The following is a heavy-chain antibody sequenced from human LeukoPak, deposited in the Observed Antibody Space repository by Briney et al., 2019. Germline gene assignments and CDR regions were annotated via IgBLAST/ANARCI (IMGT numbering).Heavy chain of an antibody. Sequence: PGGSLRLSCAASGFTVSSNYMSWVRQAPGKGLVWVSRINSDGSSTSYADSVKGRFTISRDNAKNTLYLQMNSLRAEDTAVYYCARVYYDYVWGSYRLRSYFDYWGQGTLVTVSS. CDR3: ARVYYDYVWGSYRLRSYFDY. CDR1: GFTVSSNY. D-gene: IGHD3-16*02. V-gene: IGHV3-74*01. CDR2: INSDGSST. J-gene: IGHJ4*02.